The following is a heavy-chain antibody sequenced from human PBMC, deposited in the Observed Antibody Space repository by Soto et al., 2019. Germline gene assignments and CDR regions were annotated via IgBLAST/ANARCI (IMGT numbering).Heavy chain of an antibody. Sequence: QVQLVQSGAEVKKPGASVKVSCKASGYTFNNYGISWVRQAPGQGLEWMGWIGPYKGNTDHAQNFQGRVTMTTDTSTNTAYMELRSWRSDDTALYYCARCYCSVGSCYTCWHFALWGRGTLVTVSS. V-gene: IGHV1-18*01. J-gene: IGHJ2*01. CDR1: GYTFNNYG. CDR3: ARCYCSVGSCYTCWHFAL. CDR2: IGPYKGNT. D-gene: IGHD2-15*01.